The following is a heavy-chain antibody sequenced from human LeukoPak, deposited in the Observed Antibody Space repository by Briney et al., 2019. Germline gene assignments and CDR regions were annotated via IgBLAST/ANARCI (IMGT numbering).Heavy chain of an antibody. CDR2: VSSGHHA. CDR3: VREARGYHYTYFDY. V-gene: IGHV3-13*01. J-gene: IGHJ4*02. Sequence: GGSLRHSCTASGLTLGGHDMHWVRQTTGEGLEWVAAVSSGHHAFYAGSVKGRFTVSREDAKNSLYLQMNSLRAGDTAVYYCVREARGYHYTYFDYWGQGSLVTVSS. CDR1: GLTLGGHD. D-gene: IGHD5-18*01.